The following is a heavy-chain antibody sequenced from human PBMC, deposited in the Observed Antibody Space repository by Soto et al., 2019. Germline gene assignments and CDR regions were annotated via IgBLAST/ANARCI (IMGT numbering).Heavy chain of an antibody. CDR2: ISGSGGST. V-gene: IGHV3-23*01. Sequence: EVQLLESGGGLVQPGGSLRLTCAASEFTFSSYAMSWVRQPPGKGLEWVSAISGSGGSTYYADSVKGRFTISRDNSKNTLYLQMNSLRAEDTAVYYCARISLELLHGMDVWGQGTTVTVSS. CDR1: EFTFSSYA. CDR3: ARISLELLHGMDV. D-gene: IGHD1-7*01. J-gene: IGHJ6*02.